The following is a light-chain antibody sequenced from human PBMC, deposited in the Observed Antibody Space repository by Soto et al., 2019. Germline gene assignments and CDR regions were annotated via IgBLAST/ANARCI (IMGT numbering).Light chain of an antibody. J-gene: IGKJ4*01. V-gene: IGKV3-15*01. CDR3: QQYNNWPPLT. CDR1: QSVSSN. CDR2: GAS. Sequence: EIVMTQSPATLSVSPGERATLSCRASQSVSSNLAWYQQKPGQAHRPLIYGASTRATGIPARFSGSGSGTEFILTISSLQSEDFAVYYCQQYNNWPPLTFGGGTKVEIK.